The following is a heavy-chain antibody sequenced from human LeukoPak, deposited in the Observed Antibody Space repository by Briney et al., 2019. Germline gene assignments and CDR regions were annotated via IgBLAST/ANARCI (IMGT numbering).Heavy chain of an antibody. CDR1: GGSINNYY. V-gene: IGHV4-59*12. CDR2: ISYSGST. D-gene: IGHD5-18*01. Sequence: PSETLSLTCTVSGGSINNYYWTWVRQPPGKGLEWIGYISYSGSTNYNPSLRSRVTISVDTSKNQFSLKLSSVTAADTAVYYCARIPNVDTAMVTYGMDVWGQGTTVTVSS. CDR3: ARIPNVDTAMVTYGMDV. J-gene: IGHJ6*02.